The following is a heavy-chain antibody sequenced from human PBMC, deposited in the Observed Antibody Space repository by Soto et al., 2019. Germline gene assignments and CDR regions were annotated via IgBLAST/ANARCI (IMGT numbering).Heavy chain of an antibody. V-gene: IGHV4-59*12. Sequence: PSETLSLTCTVSGGSISSYYWSWIRQPPGKGLEWIGYIYYSGSTNYNPSLKSRVTISVDTSKNQFSLKLSSVTAADTAVYYCARDRNPGYYDSSGYHWYFDLWGRGTLVTVSS. CDR1: GGSISSYY. CDR2: IYYSGST. CDR3: ARDRNPGYYDSSGYHWYFDL. J-gene: IGHJ2*01. D-gene: IGHD3-22*01.